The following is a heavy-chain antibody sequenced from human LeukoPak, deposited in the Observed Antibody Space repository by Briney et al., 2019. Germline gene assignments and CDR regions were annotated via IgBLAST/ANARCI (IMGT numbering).Heavy chain of an antibody. Sequence: ASVKVSCKASGYTFTSYGISWVRQAPGQGLEWMGWISAYNGNTNYAQKLQGRVTMTTDTSTSTAYMELRSLRSDDTAVYYCARDGGNYYGSGSYYNPYYFDYWGQGTLVTVSS. CDR2: ISAYNGNT. V-gene: IGHV1-18*01. CDR1: GYTFTSYG. D-gene: IGHD3-10*01. J-gene: IGHJ4*02. CDR3: ARDGGNYYGSGSYYNPYYFDY.